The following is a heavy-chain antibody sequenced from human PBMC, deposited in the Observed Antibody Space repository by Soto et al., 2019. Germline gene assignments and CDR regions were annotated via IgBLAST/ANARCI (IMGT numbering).Heavy chain of an antibody. CDR2: INAGNGNT. D-gene: IGHD6-6*01. V-gene: IGHV1-3*01. CDR3: ARDHIRSSSSGNWFDP. J-gene: IGHJ5*02. CDR1: GYTFTSYS. Sequence: ASVEVSCKASGYTFTSYSMHWVRQAPGQRLEWMGWINAGNGNTKYSQKFQGRVTITRDTSASTAYMELSSLRSEDTAVYYCARDHIRSSSSGNWFDPWGQGTLVTVSS.